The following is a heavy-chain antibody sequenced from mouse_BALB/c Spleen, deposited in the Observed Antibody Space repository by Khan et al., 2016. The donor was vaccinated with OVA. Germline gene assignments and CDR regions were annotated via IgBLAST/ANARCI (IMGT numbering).Heavy chain of an antibody. Sequence: QVQLQQSGPGLVATSQSLSITCTVSGFSLTDYGVSWIRQPPGKGMEWLGVIWGGGSTYYNSALKSRLSISQDNAKSQVILKRNWLQTDDATMYYCAKSVYAHYYSMDYWGQVSSFTVSS. J-gene: IGHJ4*01. CDR2: IWGGGST. CDR1: GFSLTDYG. D-gene: IGHD2-3*01. CDR3: AKSVYAHYYSMDY. V-gene: IGHV2-6-5*01.